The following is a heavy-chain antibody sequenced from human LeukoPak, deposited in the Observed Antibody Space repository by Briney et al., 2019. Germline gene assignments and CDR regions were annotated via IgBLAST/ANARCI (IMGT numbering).Heavy chain of an antibody. V-gene: IGHV3-30*04. CDR1: GFTFSSYA. CDR3: ARVRGDYYYYYGMDV. D-gene: IGHD3-10*01. J-gene: IGHJ6*04. Sequence: PGGSPRLSCAASGFTFSSYAMHWVRQAPGKGLEWVAVISYDGSNKYYADSVKGRFTISRDNSKNTLYLQMNSLRAEDTAVYYCARVRGDYYYYYGMDVWGKGTTVTVSS. CDR2: ISYDGSNK.